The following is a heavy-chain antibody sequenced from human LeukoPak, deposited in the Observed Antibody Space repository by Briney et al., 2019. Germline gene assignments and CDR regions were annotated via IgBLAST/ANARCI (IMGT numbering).Heavy chain of an antibody. Sequence: SQTLSLTCTVSGGSISSGGYYWSWIRQHPGKGLEWIGYIYYSGSTYYNPSLKSRVTKSVDTSKNQFSLKLSSVTAADTAVYYCARSPTSDIGYWGRGTLVTVSS. V-gene: IGHV4-31*03. CDR3: ARSPTSDIGY. CDR2: IYYSGST. D-gene: IGHD4-11*01. CDR1: GGSISSGGYY. J-gene: IGHJ4*02.